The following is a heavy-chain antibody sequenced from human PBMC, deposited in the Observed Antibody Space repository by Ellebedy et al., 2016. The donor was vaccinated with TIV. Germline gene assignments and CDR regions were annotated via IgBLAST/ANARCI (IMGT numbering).Heavy chain of an antibody. CDR1: GFTFSDYY. Sequence: GESLKISCAASGFTFSDYYMSWIRQAPGKGLEWVSYIRSSCSTIYYADSVKGRFTISRDNAKNSLYLQMNSLRAEDTAVYYCARYCSGGSCHSHAFDIWGQGTRVTVSS. J-gene: IGHJ3*02. CDR3: ARYCSGGSCHSHAFDI. V-gene: IGHV3-11*01. CDR2: IRSSCSTI. D-gene: IGHD2-15*01.